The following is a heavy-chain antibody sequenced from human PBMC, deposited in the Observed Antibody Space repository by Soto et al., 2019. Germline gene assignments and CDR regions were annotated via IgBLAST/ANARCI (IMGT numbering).Heavy chain of an antibody. J-gene: IGHJ5*02. CDR3: ARVGATTIVWLDP. V-gene: IGHV4-34*01. CDR2: INHSGST. D-gene: IGHD5-12*01. Sequence: SETLSLTCAVYGGSFSGYYWSWIRQPPGKGLEWIGEINHSGSTNYNPSLKSRVTISVDTSKNQFSLKVSSVTAAETAVYYCARVGATTIVWLDPWGQGAIVTVYS. CDR1: GGSFSGYY.